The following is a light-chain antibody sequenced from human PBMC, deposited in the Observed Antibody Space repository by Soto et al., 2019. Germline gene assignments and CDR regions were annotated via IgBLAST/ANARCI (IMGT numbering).Light chain of an antibody. Sequence: EIVLTQSPGTLSLSPGERATLSCRASQSVGSGFLAWYQQKPGQAPRLLIYVASSRATGIPDRFSGSGSGTDFTLTISRLEPEDFAVYYCQQYGSSPYTFGQGTKLEIK. J-gene: IGKJ2*01. CDR2: VAS. CDR3: QQYGSSPYT. CDR1: QSVGSGF. V-gene: IGKV3-20*01.